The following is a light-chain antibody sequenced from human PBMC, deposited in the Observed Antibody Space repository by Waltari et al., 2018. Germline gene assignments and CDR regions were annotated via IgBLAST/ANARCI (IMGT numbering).Light chain of an antibody. CDR1: GEYSAYA. V-gene: IGLV4-69*01. CDR2: VNSDGSH. Sequence: LVLTQSPSASASLGASVKLTCSLPGEYSAYAIAWHQQQPLKGPRYLMTVNSDGSHKKGDGISERFSGSSSYVDRYLIISRLQSDDEADYFCQTWGTGIQVFGSGTKLTVL. CDR3: QTWGTGIQV. J-gene: IGLJ3*02.